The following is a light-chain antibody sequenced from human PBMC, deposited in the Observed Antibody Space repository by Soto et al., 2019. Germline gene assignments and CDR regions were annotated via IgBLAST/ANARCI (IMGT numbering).Light chain of an antibody. J-gene: IGLJ1*01. Sequence: QSVLTQPPSVSGAPRQRVTISCSGSTPNIGKNAVNWYQQLPGKAPKLVIYHNDLLPSGVSDRFSGSKSGTSASLAISGLQYDDEADYYCAAWDDNLDGYVFGTGTKLTVL. CDR1: TPNIGKNA. CDR2: HND. V-gene: IGLV1-36*01. CDR3: AAWDDNLDGYV.